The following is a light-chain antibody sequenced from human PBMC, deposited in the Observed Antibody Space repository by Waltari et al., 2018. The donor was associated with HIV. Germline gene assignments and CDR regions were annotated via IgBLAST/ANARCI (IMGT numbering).Light chain of an antibody. CDR1: SSNIGAAYS. Sequence: QSVLTQPPSVSAAPGQIITISCTGNSSNIGAAYSVHWYQQVPGSAPKLLIYLNHTRPAGVPARFAGSRSGSSASLAITGLRPEDEADYYCQSHDSSLSGSSVFGGGTKLTVL. CDR2: LNH. J-gene: IGLJ2*01. V-gene: IGLV1-40*01. CDR3: QSHDSSLSGSSV.